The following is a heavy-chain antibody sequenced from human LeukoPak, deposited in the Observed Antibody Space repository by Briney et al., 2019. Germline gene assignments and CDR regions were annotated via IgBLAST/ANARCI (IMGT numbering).Heavy chain of an antibody. J-gene: IGHJ4*02. CDR2: ISAYNGNT. Sequence: ASVKVSCKASGYTFSNYGIISVRQAPGQGLEWMGWISAYNGNTKYAQSLQGRVTMTADTSTSTAHMELRSLRFDDTAVYYCARGFPPRRSYDSSGYYSYSFDYWGQGTLVTVSS. D-gene: IGHD3-22*01. V-gene: IGHV1-18*01. CDR3: ARGFPPRRSYDSSGYYSYSFDY. CDR1: GYTFSNYG.